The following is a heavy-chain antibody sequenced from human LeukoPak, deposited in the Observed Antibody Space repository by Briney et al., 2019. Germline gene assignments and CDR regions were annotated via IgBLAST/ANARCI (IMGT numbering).Heavy chain of an antibody. J-gene: IGHJ4*02. CDR1: GYTFTSYD. CDR2: MNPNSGNT. D-gene: IGHD3-10*01. V-gene: IGHV1-8*01. Sequence: ASVKVSCKASGYTFTSYDINWVRQATGQGLEWMGWMNPNSGNTGYAQKFQGRVTMTRNTSISTAYMELSSLRSEDTAVCYCARVPTYYYGSGSYYKPLDYWGQGTLVTVSS. CDR3: ARVPTYYYGSGSYYKPLDY.